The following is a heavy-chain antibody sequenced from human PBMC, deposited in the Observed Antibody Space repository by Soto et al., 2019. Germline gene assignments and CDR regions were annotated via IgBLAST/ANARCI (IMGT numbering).Heavy chain of an antibody. D-gene: IGHD5-12*01. CDR2: ISYDGSNK. Sequence: PGGSLRLCCAASGFTFSGYGMHWVRQAPGKGLEWVAVISYDGSNKYYADSVKGRFTVFRDNSKDTLYLQMNSLRAEDTAVFYCAKEGYSGYDAFDIWGQGTMVTVSS. CDR3: AKEGYSGYDAFDI. CDR1: GFTFSGYG. J-gene: IGHJ3*02. V-gene: IGHV3-30*18.